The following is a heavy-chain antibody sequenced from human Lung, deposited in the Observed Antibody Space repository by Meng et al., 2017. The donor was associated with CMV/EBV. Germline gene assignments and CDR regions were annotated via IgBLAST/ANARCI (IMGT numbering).Heavy chain of an antibody. Sequence: ESLKISCAASGFTFSYYTMNWVRQAPGKGLEWVSYTTSESSYIFYADSVKGRFTVSRDNAKNSLYLQMNSLRAEDTAVYYCARIFEHGGELPITPLDYYGMDVWGQGXTVTVSS. V-gene: IGHV3-21*01. D-gene: IGHD3-10*01. CDR3: ARIFEHGGELPITPLDYYGMDV. J-gene: IGHJ6*02. CDR2: TTSESSYI. CDR1: GFTFSYYT.